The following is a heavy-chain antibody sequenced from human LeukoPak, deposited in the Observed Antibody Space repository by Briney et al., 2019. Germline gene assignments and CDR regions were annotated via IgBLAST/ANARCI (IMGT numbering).Heavy chain of an antibody. CDR2: IDGSSSHI. D-gene: IGHD2-21*02. CDR1: GFSFSNYA. J-gene: IGHJ1*01. V-gene: IGHV3-21*01. Sequence: GGSLRLSCAASGFSFSNYAMNWVRQAPGKGLVWVSSIDGSSSHIYYADSVKGRFTISRDNTKSSLYLQMNSLRAEDMAVYYCARGYCGGDCYGDWGQGTLVTVSS. CDR3: ARGYCGGDCYGD.